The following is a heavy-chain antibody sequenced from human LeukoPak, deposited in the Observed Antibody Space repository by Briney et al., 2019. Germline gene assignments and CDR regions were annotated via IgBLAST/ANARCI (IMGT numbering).Heavy chain of an antibody. CDR1: GFTFSSYW. Sequence: GGSLRLSCAASGFTFSSYWMSWVRQAPGKGLEYVAESSASGRDTYYADSVQGRFTISRDNSKNTLYLQMNSLRAEDTAEYYCGRRTRDGYNSPIDYWGQGTLVTVSS. CDR3: GRRTRDGYNSPIDY. J-gene: IGHJ4*02. D-gene: IGHD5-24*01. V-gene: IGHV3-23*01. CDR2: SSASGRDT.